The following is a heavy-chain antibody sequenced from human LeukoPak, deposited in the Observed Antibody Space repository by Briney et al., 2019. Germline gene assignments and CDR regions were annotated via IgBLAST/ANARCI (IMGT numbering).Heavy chain of an antibody. CDR2: INHSGST. J-gene: IGHJ4*02. V-gene: IGHV4-34*01. D-gene: IGHD6-13*01. CDR3: ARGEWAAAANYYFDY. Sequence: SETLSLTGAVYGGSFSGYYWSWIRQPPGKGLEWIGEINHSGSTNYNPSLKSRVTISVDTSKNQFSLKLSSVTAADTAVYYCARGEWAAAANYYFDYWGQGTLVTVSS. CDR1: GGSFSGYY.